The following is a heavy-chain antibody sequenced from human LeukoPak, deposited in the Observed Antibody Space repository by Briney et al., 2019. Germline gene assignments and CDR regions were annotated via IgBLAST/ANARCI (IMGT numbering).Heavy chain of an antibody. CDR3: AKDGGLWVSAHWGDS. CDR2: ITTSDGNT. J-gene: IGHJ4*02. Sequence: GGSLRLSCAASGFTFSSYTMSWVRQAPGKGLEWVSTITTSDGNTYYADSVKGRFTVSRDNSKNTLFLQMNSLRTEDTAVYYCAKDGGLWVSAHWGDSWGRGTLVTVSS. V-gene: IGHV3-23*01. CDR1: GFTFSSYT. D-gene: IGHD7-27*01.